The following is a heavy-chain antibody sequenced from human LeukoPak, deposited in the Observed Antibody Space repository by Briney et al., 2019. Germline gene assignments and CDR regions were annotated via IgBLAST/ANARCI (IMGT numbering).Heavy chain of an antibody. V-gene: IGHV4-34*01. D-gene: IGHD3-22*01. CDR3: ARGRIAKIVVVHSFSYGMDV. J-gene: IGHJ6*02. CDR2: INDYTGDS. CDR1: GGSFPDYF. Sequence: RPSETLSLTCTVFGGSFPDYFWTWIRHSPGKALEWIGEINDYTGDSKYNPSLNSRVSISLEKSKNQLSLELRSVTAADTAVYYCARGRIAKIVVVHSFSYGMDVRGQGTTVTVSS.